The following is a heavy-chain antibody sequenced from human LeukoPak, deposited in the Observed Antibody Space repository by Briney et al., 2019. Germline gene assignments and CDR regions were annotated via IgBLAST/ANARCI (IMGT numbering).Heavy chain of an antibody. Sequence: GWSLRLSCAASGFIISSYSMNWVRQAPGKGLEWVSYISSSGSTIYYVDSVKGRFTISRDNAKNSLYLQMNSLRAEDTAEYYCARDRPDYYDSSGYPWGQGTLVTVSS. J-gene: IGHJ5*02. V-gene: IGHV3-48*04. D-gene: IGHD3-22*01. CDR3: ARDRPDYYDSSGYP. CDR2: ISSSGSTI. CDR1: GFIISSYS.